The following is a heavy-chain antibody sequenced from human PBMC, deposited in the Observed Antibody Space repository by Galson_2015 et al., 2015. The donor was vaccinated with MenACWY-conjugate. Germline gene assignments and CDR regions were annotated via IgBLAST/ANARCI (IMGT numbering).Heavy chain of an antibody. J-gene: IGHJ6*02. Sequence: SLRLSCAASGFTFSSYGMTWVRQAPGKGLEWVSAISSAGDHTYYAESVRGRFTISRDRSKNTLSLQMNSLRAEDTAVYYCAKVLVATTTSLRYYYTMDVWGQGTTVTVSS. V-gene: IGHV3-23*01. CDR1: GFTFSSYG. D-gene: IGHD5-12*01. CDR2: ISSAGDHT. CDR3: AKVLVATTTSLRYYYTMDV.